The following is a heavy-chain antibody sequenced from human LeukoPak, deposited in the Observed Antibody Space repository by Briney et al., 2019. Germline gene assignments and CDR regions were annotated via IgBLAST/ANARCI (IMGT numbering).Heavy chain of an antibody. V-gene: IGHV4-34*01. D-gene: IGHD3-22*01. CDR2: INHSGST. J-gene: IGHJ4*02. Sequence: SETLSLTCAVYGGSFSGYYWSWIRQPPGKGLEWIGEINHSGSTNYNPSLKSRVTISVDTSKNQFSLKLSSVTAADTAVYYCARHFAYYYDSSGYYHYWGQGTLVTVSS. CDR1: GGSFSGYY. CDR3: ARHFAYYYDSSGYYHY.